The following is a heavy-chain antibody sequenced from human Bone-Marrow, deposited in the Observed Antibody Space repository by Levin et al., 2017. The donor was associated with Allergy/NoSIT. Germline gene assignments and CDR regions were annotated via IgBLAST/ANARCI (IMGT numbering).Heavy chain of an antibody. CDR2: IYYSGST. J-gene: IGHJ4*02. CDR1: GGSISSYY. V-gene: IGHV4-59*01. Sequence: SCTVSGGSISSYYWSWIWQPPGKGLEWIGYIYYSGSTNYNPSLKSRVTISVDTSKNQFSLKLSSVTAADTAVYYCARASAKRYDYVWGSSKKNKWYFDYWGQGTLVTVSS. D-gene: IGHD3-16*01. CDR3: ARASAKRYDYVWGSSKKNKWYFDY.